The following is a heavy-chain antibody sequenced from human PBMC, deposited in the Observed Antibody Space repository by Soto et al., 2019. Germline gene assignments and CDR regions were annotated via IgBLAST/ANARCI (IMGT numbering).Heavy chain of an antibody. Sequence: EVQLLESGGGLVQPGGSLRLSCAASGFTFSSYAMSWVRQAPGKGLEWVSAISGSGGSTYYADSVKGRFTISRDNSKNTLYLQINSLRAEDTAVYYCAKPRGSYGWAFDIWGQGTMVTVSS. V-gene: IGHV3-23*01. CDR1: GFTFSSYA. D-gene: IGHD4-17*01. J-gene: IGHJ3*02. CDR3: AKPRGSYGWAFDI. CDR2: ISGSGGST.